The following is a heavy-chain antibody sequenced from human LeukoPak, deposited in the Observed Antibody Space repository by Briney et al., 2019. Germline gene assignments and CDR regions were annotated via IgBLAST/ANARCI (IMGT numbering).Heavy chain of an antibody. D-gene: IGHD3-22*01. CDR2: INPNSGGT. J-gene: IGHJ4*02. CDR1: GYTFTGYY. V-gene: IGHV1-2*02. CDR3: ARGSVDDSLYFDY. Sequence: ASVKVSCKASGYTFTGYYMHWVRQAPGQGLEWMGWINPNSGGTNYAQKFQGRVTMTRDTSISTAYMELSRLRSDDTAVYYCARGSVDDSLYFDYWGQGTLVTVSS.